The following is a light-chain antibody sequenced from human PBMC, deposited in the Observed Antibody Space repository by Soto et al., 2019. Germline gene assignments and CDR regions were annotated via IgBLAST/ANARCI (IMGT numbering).Light chain of an antibody. CDR1: QDINNY. CDR2: DAS. V-gene: IGKV1-33*01. Sequence: DIQMTQSPSSLSASVGDRVTITCQASQDINNYLNWYQQKPGKAPKLLIYDASNLETGVPSRFSGSGSGTDFTFTISSLQPEDIATYYCQQYDKLPPLTFGGGTKVEIK. J-gene: IGKJ4*01. CDR3: QQYDKLPPLT.